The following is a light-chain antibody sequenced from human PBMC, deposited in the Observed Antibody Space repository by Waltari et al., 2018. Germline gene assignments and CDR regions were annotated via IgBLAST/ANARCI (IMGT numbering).Light chain of an antibody. Sequence: QSALTQPATVSGSPTQSITISCTGTSSDVGGYTLVSWYQQHPGRATKLMIFDVNKRPSGVSDRFSGSKSGNTASLTISGLQAEDEADFYCCSYAGSSTCVFGGGTKLTVL. V-gene: IGLV2-23*02. CDR1: SSDVGGYTL. J-gene: IGLJ2*01. CDR3: CSYAGSSTCV. CDR2: DVN.